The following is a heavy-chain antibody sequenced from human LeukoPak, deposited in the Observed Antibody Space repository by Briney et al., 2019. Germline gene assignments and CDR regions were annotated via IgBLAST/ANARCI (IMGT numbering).Heavy chain of an antibody. Sequence: GGSLRLSCAASGFTLSSYGMSWARQAPGKGLEWVSAVSGSDHNTYYADSVKGRFTISRDNSKNTLYLQMNSLRAEDTAVYYCAKRREGAFDYWGQGTLVTVSS. CDR2: VSGSDHNT. CDR1: GFTLSSYG. D-gene: IGHD1-26*01. J-gene: IGHJ4*02. CDR3: AKRREGAFDY. V-gene: IGHV3-23*01.